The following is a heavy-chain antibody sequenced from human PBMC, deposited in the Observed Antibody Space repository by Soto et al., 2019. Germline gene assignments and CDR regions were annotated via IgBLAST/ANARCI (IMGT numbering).Heavy chain of an antibody. J-gene: IGHJ4*02. D-gene: IGHD2-2*01. CDR3: AREYCSSTSCYDTHY. CDR2: VSPYNDNT. Sequence: ASVKVSCKASGYTFTDYGISWVRQAPGQGLEWMGWVSPYNDNTNYAQKLQGRVTMTTDTSTSTAYMELRSLRSDDTAVYYCAREYCSSTSCYDTHYWGQGTLVTVSS. V-gene: IGHV1-18*01. CDR1: GYTFTDYG.